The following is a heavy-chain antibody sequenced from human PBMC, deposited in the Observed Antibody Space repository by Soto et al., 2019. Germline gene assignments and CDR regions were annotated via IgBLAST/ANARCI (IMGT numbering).Heavy chain of an antibody. CDR2: MNPNSGNT. V-gene: IGHV1-8*02. CDR1: GGTFSSYA. D-gene: IGHD3-10*01. Sequence: ASVKVSCKASGGTFSSYAISWVRQATGQGLEWMGWMNPNSGNTGYAQKFQGRVTMTRNTSISTAYMELSSLRSEDTAVYYCARASFGAFDIWGQGTMVTVSS. J-gene: IGHJ3*02. CDR3: ARASFGAFDI.